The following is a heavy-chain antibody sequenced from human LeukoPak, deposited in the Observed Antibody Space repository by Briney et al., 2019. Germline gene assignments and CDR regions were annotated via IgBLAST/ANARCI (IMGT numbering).Heavy chain of an antibody. V-gene: IGHV3-7*01. J-gene: IGHJ4*02. Sequence: GGSLRLSCAASGLTFSSYWMSWVRQAPGKGLEWVANIKQDGREKYYVDSVKGRFTISRDNAKNSLYLQMNSLRAEDTAVYYCARRPWNGDYWGQGTLVTVSS. CDR3: ARRPWNGDY. CDR2: IKQDGREK. D-gene: IGHD1-1*01. CDR1: GLTFSSYW.